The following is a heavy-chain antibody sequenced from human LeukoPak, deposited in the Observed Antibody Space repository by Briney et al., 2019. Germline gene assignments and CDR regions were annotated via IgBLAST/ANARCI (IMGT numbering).Heavy chain of an antibody. CDR3: AKRIFSGGSRYSLYYYYGMDV. J-gene: IGHJ6*02. Sequence: GGSLSLSCAASGFTFDDYGMSWVRQAPGKGLEWVSGINWNGGSTGYADSVKGRFTISRDNAKNSLYLQMNSLRAEDTALYHCAKRIFSGGSRYSLYYYYGMDVWGQGTTVTVPS. V-gene: IGHV3-20*01. CDR1: GFTFDDYG. D-gene: IGHD2-15*01. CDR2: INWNGGST.